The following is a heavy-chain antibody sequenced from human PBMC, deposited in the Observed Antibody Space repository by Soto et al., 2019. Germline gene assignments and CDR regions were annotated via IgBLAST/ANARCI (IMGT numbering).Heavy chain of an antibody. CDR2: ISGSGGST. CDR3: AKAMRGLGELSLGDY. J-gene: IGHJ4*02. Sequence: GGSLRLSCAASGFTFSSYAMSWVRQAPGKGLEWVSAISGSGGSTYYADSVKGRFTISRDNSKNTLYLQMNSLRAEDTAVYYCAKAMRGLGELSLGDYWGQGTLVTVSS. CDR1: GFTFSSYA. D-gene: IGHD3-16*02. V-gene: IGHV3-23*01.